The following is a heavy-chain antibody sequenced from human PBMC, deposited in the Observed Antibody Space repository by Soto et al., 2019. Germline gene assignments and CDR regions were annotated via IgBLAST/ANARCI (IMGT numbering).Heavy chain of an antibody. Sequence: QVQLQESGPGLVKPSQTLSLTCTVSGGSISSGGYYWSWIRQHPGKGLEWIGYIYYSGSTYYNPSLKSRVTTSVDTSKNQFSLKLSSVTAADTAGYYCARISSSWYPVDYWGQGTLVTVSS. CDR3: ARISSSWYPVDY. CDR1: GGSISSGGYY. V-gene: IGHV4-31*03. D-gene: IGHD6-13*01. J-gene: IGHJ4*02. CDR2: IYYSGST.